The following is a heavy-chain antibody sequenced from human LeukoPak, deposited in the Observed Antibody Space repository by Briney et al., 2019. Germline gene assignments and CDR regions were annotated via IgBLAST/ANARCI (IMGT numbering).Heavy chain of an antibody. D-gene: IGHD1-1*01. CDR3: AKDLTGTYAEYYFDY. J-gene: IGHJ4*02. Sequence: PGGSLRLSCAASGFSFNTYAMHWVRQAPGKGLEYVSAISTNGGSTNYANSVKGRFTISRDNSKNTLYLQMNSLRAEDTAVYYCAKDLTGTYAEYYFDYWGQGTLVTVSS. V-gene: IGHV3-64*04. CDR1: GFSFNTYA. CDR2: ISTNGGST.